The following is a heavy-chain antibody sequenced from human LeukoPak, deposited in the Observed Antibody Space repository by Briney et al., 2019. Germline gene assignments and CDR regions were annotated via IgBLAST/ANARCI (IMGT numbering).Heavy chain of an antibody. Sequence: SETLSLTCAAYGGSFSGYYWSWIRQPPGKGLEWIGEINHSGSTNYNPSLKSRVTISVDTSKNQFSLKLSSVTAADTAVYYCASRPVLRFLEWLFGPDYWGQGTLVTVSS. CDR3: ASRPVLRFLEWLFGPDY. D-gene: IGHD3-3*01. CDR1: GGSFSGYY. CDR2: INHSGST. J-gene: IGHJ4*02. V-gene: IGHV4-34*01.